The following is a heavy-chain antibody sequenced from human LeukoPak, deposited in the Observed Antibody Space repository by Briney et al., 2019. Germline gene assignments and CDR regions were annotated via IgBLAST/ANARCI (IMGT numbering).Heavy chain of an antibody. Sequence: ASVKVSCKVSGYTLTELSMFWVRQAPGKGLEGMGSFDPEDGKTVYAQKFQGRVTMTEDTSTDTAYMELSSLRSEDTAVYYCARGGGLRSQFPDYWGQGTLVTVSS. V-gene: IGHV1-24*01. CDR1: GYTLTELS. CDR3: ARGGGLRSQFPDY. J-gene: IGHJ4*02. CDR2: FDPEDGKT. D-gene: IGHD4-17*01.